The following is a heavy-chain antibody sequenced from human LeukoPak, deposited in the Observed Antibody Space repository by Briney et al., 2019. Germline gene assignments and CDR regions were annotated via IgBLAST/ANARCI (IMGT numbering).Heavy chain of an antibody. J-gene: IGHJ4*02. D-gene: IGHD2-21*01. CDR1: GYSFANYW. CDR3: ASLPYW. Sequence: KNGESLEISCKASGYSFANYWIGWVRQMPGKGLEWMGIIYPGDSDTRYSPSFQGQVTISADKSISTAYLHWDNLKASDTAMYYCASLPYWWGQGTLVTVSS. V-gene: IGHV5-51*01. CDR2: IYPGDSDT.